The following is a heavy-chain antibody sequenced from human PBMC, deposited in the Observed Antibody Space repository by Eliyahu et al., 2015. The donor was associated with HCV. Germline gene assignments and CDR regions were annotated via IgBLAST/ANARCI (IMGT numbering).Heavy chain of an antibody. V-gene: IGHV4-34*01. Sequence: QVQLQQWGAGLLKPSETLSLTCAVYGGSFSGYYWSWIRQPPGKGLEWIGEINPKGKTQQHPSLKSRITISVDTSKKQFSLKLNSVTAADTAVYYCARHGGYSYGYMGKYYYYGMDVWGQGTTVTVSS. CDR3: ARHGGYSYGYMGKYYYYGMDV. CDR2: INPKGKT. CDR1: GGSFSGYY. J-gene: IGHJ6*02. D-gene: IGHD5-18*01.